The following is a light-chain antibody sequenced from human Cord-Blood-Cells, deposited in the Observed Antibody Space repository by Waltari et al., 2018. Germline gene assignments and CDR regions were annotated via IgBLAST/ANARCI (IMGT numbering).Light chain of an antibody. J-gene: IGLJ3*02. CDR2: EVS. Sequence: QSALTQPPSASGSPGQSVTISCTGTSSDVVGYNYVSWYQLHPGKAPKLLIYEVSKRPSGVPDRFSGSKSGNTASLTVSGLQAEDEADYYCSSYAGSNNLVFGGGTKLTVL. V-gene: IGLV2-8*01. CDR1: SSDVVGYNY. CDR3: SSYAGSNNLV.